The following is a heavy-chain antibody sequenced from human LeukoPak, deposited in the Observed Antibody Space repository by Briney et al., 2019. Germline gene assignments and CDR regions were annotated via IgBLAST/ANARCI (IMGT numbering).Heavy chain of an antibody. CDR1: GGSFSGYY. D-gene: IGHD3-10*01. CDR2: INHSGST. Sequence: PSETLSLTCAVYGGSFSGYYWSWIRQPPGKGLEWIGEINHSGSTNYNPPLKSRVTISVDTSKNQFSLKLSSVTAADTAVYYCARVNPYYGSGSYWVPPNYYYYYGMDVWGQGTTVTVSS. CDR3: ARVNPYYGSGSYWVPPNYYYYYGMDV. V-gene: IGHV4-34*01. J-gene: IGHJ6*02.